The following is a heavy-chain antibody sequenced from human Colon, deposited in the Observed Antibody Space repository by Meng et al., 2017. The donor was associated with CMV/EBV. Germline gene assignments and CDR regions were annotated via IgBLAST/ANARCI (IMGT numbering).Heavy chain of an antibody. V-gene: IGHV1-8*03. CDR1: GYTFTSYD. Sequence: ASSKVSCKASGYTFTSYDINWVRQATGQGLEWMGWMNPNSGNTGYAQKFQGRVTITRNTSISTAYMELSSLRSEDTAVYYCARGSPQIEHYYDSPYNWFDPWGQGTLVTVSS. CDR3: ARGSPQIEHYYDSPYNWFDP. D-gene: IGHD3-22*01. J-gene: IGHJ5*02. CDR2: MNPNSGNT.